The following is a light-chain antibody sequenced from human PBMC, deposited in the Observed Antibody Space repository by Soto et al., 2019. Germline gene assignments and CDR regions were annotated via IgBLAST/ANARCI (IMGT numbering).Light chain of an antibody. J-gene: IGKJ3*01. Sequence: IQLTQSPSSLSASVGDRVTISCRASQGISSFLAWYQQKPGKAPKLLIYGASTLQSGVPSRFRGSGSGTDFTLTISSLQPEDFATYDCQQLKSFSIPFGPGTKVDIK. CDR1: QGISSF. CDR3: QQLKSFSIP. V-gene: IGKV1-9*01. CDR2: GAS.